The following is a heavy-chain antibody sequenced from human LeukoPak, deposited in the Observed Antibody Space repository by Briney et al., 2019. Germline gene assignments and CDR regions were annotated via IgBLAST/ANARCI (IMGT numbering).Heavy chain of an antibody. V-gene: IGHV4-59*08. CDR3: ARQGHKLTLVDYYGMDV. Sequence: PSETLSLTCTVSGGSISGWYWTWIRQPPGKGLEWIGDIYDSGSTNYSPSVKSRVTISIDTSKNQFSLKLRSVTAADTAVYYCARQGHKLTLVDYYGMDVWGQGTTVTVSS. J-gene: IGHJ6*02. D-gene: IGHD1-26*01. CDR1: GGSISGWY. CDR2: IYDSGST.